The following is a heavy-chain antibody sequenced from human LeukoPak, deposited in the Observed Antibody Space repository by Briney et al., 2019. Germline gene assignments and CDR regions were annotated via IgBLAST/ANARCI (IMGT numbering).Heavy chain of an antibody. CDR3: ARHPRGAARPGYYYYYYMDV. J-gene: IGHJ6*03. D-gene: IGHD6-6*01. CDR1: GGSISSYY. V-gene: IGHV4-59*05. CDR2: IYYSGST. Sequence: SETLSLTCTVSGGSISSYYWSWIRQPPGKGLEWIGSIYYSGSTYYNPSLKSRVTISVDTSKNQFSLKLSSVTAADTAVYYCARHPRGAARPGYYYYYYMDVWGKGTTVTVSS.